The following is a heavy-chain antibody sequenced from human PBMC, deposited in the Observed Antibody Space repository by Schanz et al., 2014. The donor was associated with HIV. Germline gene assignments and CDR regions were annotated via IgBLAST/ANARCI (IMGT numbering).Heavy chain of an antibody. J-gene: IGHJ5*02. CDR3: ARDDPFDP. V-gene: IGHV1-2*02. Sequence: QVQLVQSGAEVKKPGASVKVSCKASGYTFAGHRTHWLRQAPGQGLDWMGWIDPNSGGTNYAQKFQARVPMTRDKSISTAYMELTRLRSDDTAVYYCARDDPFDPWGQGTLVTVSS. CDR2: IDPNSGGT. CDR1: GYTFAGHR.